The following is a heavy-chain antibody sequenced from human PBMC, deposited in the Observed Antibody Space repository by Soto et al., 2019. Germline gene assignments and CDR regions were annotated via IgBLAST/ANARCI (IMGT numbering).Heavy chain of an antibody. V-gene: IGHV3-23*01. CDR1: GFTFSSYA. D-gene: IGHD3-3*01. CDR3: AKDPQYYDFWRTNWFAP. J-gene: IGHJ5*02. Sequence: HPGGSLRLSCAASGFTFSSYAMSWVRQAPGKGLEWVSAISGSGGSTYYADSVKGRFTISRDNSKNTLYLQMNSLRAEDPAVYYCAKDPQYYDFWRTNWFAPWGQGTLVTVSS. CDR2: ISGSGGST.